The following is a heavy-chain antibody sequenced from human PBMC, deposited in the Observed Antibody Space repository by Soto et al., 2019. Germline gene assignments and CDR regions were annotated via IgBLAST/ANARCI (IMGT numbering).Heavy chain of an antibody. J-gene: IGHJ4*01. CDR3: ARGGRYYDDSGTYYPFDY. CDR1: GYTFTSYD. V-gene: IGHV1-8*01. Sequence: SVKVSCKASGYTFTSYDINWVRQASGQGLEWMGWMSSDSAKTGYAQRFQGRVTMTGNPSISTAYMELSSLSSEDTAVYYCARGGRYYDDSGTYYPFDYWGQGSLVTVSS. CDR2: MSSDSAKT. D-gene: IGHD3-22*01.